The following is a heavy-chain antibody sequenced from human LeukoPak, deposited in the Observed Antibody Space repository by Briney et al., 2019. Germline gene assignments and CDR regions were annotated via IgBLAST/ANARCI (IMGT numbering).Heavy chain of an antibody. Sequence: PGGSLRLSCAASGFTFSSSAMSWVRQAPGKGLEWVSGISGSGGSTYYIDSVRGRFTISRDNSKDTLWLQMNSLRAEDTAVYYCAKTDVGAGAGSFIDYWGQGTLVTVSS. J-gene: IGHJ4*02. V-gene: IGHV3-23*01. CDR2: ISGSGGST. CDR3: AKTDVGAGAGSFIDY. CDR1: GFTFSSSA. D-gene: IGHD3-10*01.